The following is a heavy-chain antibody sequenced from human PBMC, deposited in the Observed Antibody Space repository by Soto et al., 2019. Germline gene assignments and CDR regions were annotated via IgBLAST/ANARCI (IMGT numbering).Heavy chain of an antibody. V-gene: IGHV3-23*01. CDR2: NSASGSST. D-gene: IGHD6-13*01. J-gene: IGHJ5*02. CDR3: AKDRAAAANSGHNWFDP. Sequence: GGSLRLSCAASGFIFSSYAVSWVRQAPGKGLEWVSANSASGSSTYYADSVKGRFTISRDNSKNTLYLQMNSLRAEDTAVYYCAKDRAAAANSGHNWFDPWGQGTLVTVYS. CDR1: GFIFSSYA.